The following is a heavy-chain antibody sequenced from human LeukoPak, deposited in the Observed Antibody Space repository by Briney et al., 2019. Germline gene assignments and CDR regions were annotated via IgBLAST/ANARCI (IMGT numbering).Heavy chain of an antibody. D-gene: IGHD2/OR15-2a*01. V-gene: IGHV3-74*01. J-gene: IGHJ4*02. CDR3: VSFYETY. Sequence: GGSLRLSRAASGNYWMHWVRQVPGKGLVWVSHINSDGSWTSYADSVKGRFTISKDNAKNPVYLQMNSLRAEDTAVYYCVSFYETYWGRGTLVTVSS. CDR1: GNYW. CDR2: INSDGSWT.